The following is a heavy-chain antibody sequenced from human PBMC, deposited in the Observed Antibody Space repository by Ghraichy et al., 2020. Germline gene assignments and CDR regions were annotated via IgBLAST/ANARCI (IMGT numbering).Heavy chain of an antibody. V-gene: IGHV4-59*01. CDR3: ARDWGGDYGDYQIDYNWFDP. Sequence: SETLSLTCTVSGGSISSYYWSWIRQPPGKGLEWIGYIYYSGSTNYNPSLKSRVTISVDTSKNQFSLKLSSVTAADTAVYYCARDWGGDYGDYQIDYNWFDPWGQGTLVTVSS. J-gene: IGHJ5*02. CDR2: IYYSGST. CDR1: GGSISSYY. D-gene: IGHD4-17*01.